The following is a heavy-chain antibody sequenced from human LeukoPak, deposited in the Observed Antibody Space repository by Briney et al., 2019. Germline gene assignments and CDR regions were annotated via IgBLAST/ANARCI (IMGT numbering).Heavy chain of an antibody. CDR1: GFTFDDYA. CDR3: AKDMAPSYYDFWSGYDY. V-gene: IGHV3-9*01. D-gene: IGHD3-3*01. CDR2: ISWNSGSI. Sequence: GGSLRLSCAASGFTFDDYAMPWVRQAPGKGLEWVSGISWNSGSIGYADSVKGRFTISRDNAKNSLYLQMNSLRAEDTALYYCAKDMAPSYYDFWSGYDYWGQGTLVTVSS. J-gene: IGHJ4*02.